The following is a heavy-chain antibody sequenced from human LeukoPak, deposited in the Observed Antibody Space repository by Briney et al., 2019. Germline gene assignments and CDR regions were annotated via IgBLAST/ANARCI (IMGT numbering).Heavy chain of an antibody. CDR3: ARAAGNDYPVY. CDR2: ISYDGSNK. D-gene: IGHD4-11*01. CDR1: GFTFSSYA. J-gene: IGHJ4*02. V-gene: IGHV3-30*14. Sequence: GRSLRLSCAASGFTFSSYAMHWVRQAPGKGLEWVAVISYDGSNKYYADSVKGRFTISRDNSKNTLYLQMNSLRAEDTAVYYCARAAGNDYPVYWGQGTLVIVSS.